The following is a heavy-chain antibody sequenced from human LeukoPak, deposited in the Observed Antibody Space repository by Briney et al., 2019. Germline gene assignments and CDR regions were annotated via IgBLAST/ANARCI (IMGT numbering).Heavy chain of an antibody. D-gene: IGHD1-26*01. Sequence: SETLSLTCTVSGGSISSSSYYWGWIRQPPGKGLEWIGSIYYSGSTYYNPSLKSRVTISVDTSKNQFSLKLSSVTAADTAVYYCARGPKRNKWELLRWSSYYYYYMDVWGKGTTVTVSS. CDR1: GGSISSSSYY. V-gene: IGHV4-39*07. CDR2: IYYSGST. J-gene: IGHJ6*03. CDR3: ARGPKRNKWELLRWSSYYYYYMDV.